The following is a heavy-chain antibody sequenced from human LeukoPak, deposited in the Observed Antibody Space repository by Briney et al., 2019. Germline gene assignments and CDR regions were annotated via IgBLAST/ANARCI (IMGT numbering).Heavy chain of an antibody. Sequence: SETLSLTCTVSGGSISSYYWSWIRQPPGKGLEWIGYIYYSGSTNYNPSLKSRVTISVDTPKNQFSLKLSSVTAADTAVYYCARESVLTNWFDPWGQGTLVTVSS. J-gene: IGHJ5*02. CDR2: IYYSGST. CDR1: GGSISSYY. CDR3: ARESVLTNWFDP. V-gene: IGHV4-59*01.